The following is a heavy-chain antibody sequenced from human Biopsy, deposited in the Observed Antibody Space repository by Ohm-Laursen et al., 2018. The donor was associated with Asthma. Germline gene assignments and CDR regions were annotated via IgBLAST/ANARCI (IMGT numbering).Heavy chain of an antibody. V-gene: IGHV3-33*08. Sequence: RSLRLSCAAAGFTFSDYAIYWVRQAPGKGLEWVAVIWYDGSNKYYADSVKGRFTISRDNSKNTLYLQMNSLRAEDTAVYYCARKARHGDYDFDYWGQGTLVTVSS. CDR2: IWYDGSNK. CDR1: GFTFSDYA. CDR3: ARKARHGDYDFDY. J-gene: IGHJ4*02. D-gene: IGHD4-17*01.